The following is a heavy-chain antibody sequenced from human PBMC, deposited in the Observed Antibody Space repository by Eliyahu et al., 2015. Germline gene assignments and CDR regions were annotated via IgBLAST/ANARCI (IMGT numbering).Heavy chain of an antibody. Sequence: QVTLKESGPVLVKPTETLTLTCTVSGFSLSNARMGVSWIRQPPGKALEWLAHIFSNDEKSYSTSLKSRLTISKDTSKSQVVLTMTNMDPVDTATYYCARIVPVHDDFWSGYSRVLDYWGQGTLVTVSS. CDR1: GFSLSNARMG. D-gene: IGHD3-3*01. V-gene: IGHV2-26*01. J-gene: IGHJ4*02. CDR3: ARIVPVHDDFWSGYSRVLDY. CDR2: IFSNDEK.